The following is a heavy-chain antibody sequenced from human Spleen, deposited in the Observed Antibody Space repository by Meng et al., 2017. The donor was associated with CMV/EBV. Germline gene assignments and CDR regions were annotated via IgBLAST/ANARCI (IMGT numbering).Heavy chain of an antibody. CDR2: IYSGGSRT. Sequence: GESLKISCAASGFSFSSEAMSWVRQAPGKGLEWVSIIYSGGSRTYYADSVKGRFTISRDDSKNTLYLQMSSLRAEDTAIYYCAKDGEAHYGMDVWGQGTTVTVSS. D-gene: IGHD7-27*01. V-gene: IGHV3-23*03. J-gene: IGHJ6*02. CDR1: GFSFSSEA. CDR3: AKDGEAHYGMDV.